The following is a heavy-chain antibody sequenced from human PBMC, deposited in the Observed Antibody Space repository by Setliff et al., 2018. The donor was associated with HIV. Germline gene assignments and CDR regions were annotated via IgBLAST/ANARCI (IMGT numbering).Heavy chain of an antibody. CDR2: IDYSGST. CDR1: GGSINSYY. D-gene: IGHD4-4*01. J-gene: IGHJ6*03. V-gene: IGHV4-59*01. CDR3: ARELRVTGIYYYYYMDV. Sequence: PSETLSLTCTVSGGSINSYYWSWIRQPPGKGLEWIGNIDYSGSTNYKPSLKNRVTISVDTSKNQFSLKLSSVTAADTAVYYCARELRVTGIYYYYYMDVWGKGTTVTVSS.